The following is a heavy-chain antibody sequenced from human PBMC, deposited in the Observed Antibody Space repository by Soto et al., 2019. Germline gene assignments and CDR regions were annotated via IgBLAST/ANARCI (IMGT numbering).Heavy chain of an antibody. CDR2: ISRSSTGI. J-gene: IGHJ6*02. CDR1: GFTFSLYS. Sequence: EVQLVESGGGLVQPGGSLRLSCAASGFTFSLYSMSWVRQAPGKGLEWVSYISRSSTGIHYADSVKGRFTISRDDDTHSMHLQMNSLRDGDTAVYYCARAVTWGLDVWGQGTTVSISS. V-gene: IGHV3-48*02. CDR3: ARAVTWGLDV. D-gene: IGHD3-10*01.